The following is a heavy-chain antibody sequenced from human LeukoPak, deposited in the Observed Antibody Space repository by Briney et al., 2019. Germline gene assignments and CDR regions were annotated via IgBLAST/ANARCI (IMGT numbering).Heavy chain of an antibody. D-gene: IGHD6-13*01. Sequence: SETLSLTCTVSGGSISSYYWSWIRQPAGKGLEWIVRIYTCGSTNYNPSLKSRVTMSVDTSKNQFSLKLSSVTAADTAVYYCARQPAAGGYYYYMDVWGKGTTVTISS. V-gene: IGHV4-4*07. CDR1: GGSISSYY. J-gene: IGHJ6*03. CDR2: IYTCGST. CDR3: ARQPAAGGYYYYMDV.